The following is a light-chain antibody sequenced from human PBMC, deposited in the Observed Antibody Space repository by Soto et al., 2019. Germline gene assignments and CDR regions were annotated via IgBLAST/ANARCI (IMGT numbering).Light chain of an antibody. CDR2: DAS. Sequence: EVVLTQSPATLSLSPGARATLSCRASQSVSSYLAWYQQKPGQAPRLLIYDASNRATGIPARFSGSGSGTDFTLTISSLEPEDFAVYDCQQRSNWPPTFGGGNKVEIK. CDR1: QSVSSY. V-gene: IGKV3-11*01. CDR3: QQRSNWPPT. J-gene: IGKJ4*01.